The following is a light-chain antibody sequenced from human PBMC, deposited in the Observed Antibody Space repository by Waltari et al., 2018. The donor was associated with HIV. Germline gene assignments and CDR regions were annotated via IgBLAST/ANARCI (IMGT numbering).Light chain of an antibody. CDR1: QNISNY. CDR2: DVS. V-gene: IGKV1-8*01. Sequence: AIRMTQSPSSFSASTGDRVTITCRASQNISNYLAWYQVKSGKAPKVLIYDVSTLQSGVPSRFNGSGSGTDFTLTISCLQSEDFATYFCHQYDSYPRTFGQGTKVEIK. CDR3: HQYDSYPRT. J-gene: IGKJ1*01.